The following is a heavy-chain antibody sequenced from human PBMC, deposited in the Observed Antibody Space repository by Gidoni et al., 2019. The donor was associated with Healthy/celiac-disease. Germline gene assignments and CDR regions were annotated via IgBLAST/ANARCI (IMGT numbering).Heavy chain of an antibody. CDR3: ARDYYGSGSYSPNWFDP. CDR1: GGTFSSYA. J-gene: IGHJ5*02. Sequence: QVQLVQSGAEVKKPGSSVKVSCKASGGTFSSYAISWVRQAPGQGLEWMGGIIPIFGTANYAQKFQGRVTITADESTSTAYMELSSLRSEDTAVYYCARDYYGSGSYSPNWFDPWGQGTLVTVSS. CDR2: IIPIFGTA. D-gene: IGHD3-10*01. V-gene: IGHV1-69*01.